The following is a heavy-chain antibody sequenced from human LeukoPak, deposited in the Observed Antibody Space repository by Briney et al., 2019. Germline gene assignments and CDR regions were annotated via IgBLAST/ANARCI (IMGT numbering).Heavy chain of an antibody. CDR1: GGSTSNSF. V-gene: IGHV4-4*07. J-gene: IGHJ4*02. Sequence: PSETLSLTCTVSGGSTSNSFWSWIRQPAGKGLEWIGRIYTDGSTNSNPSLRSRLTMSLDTSNNQVSLKLTSVTAADTAVYFCARAPGGCSGTCAFDYWGQGILVTVSS. D-gene: IGHD2-15*01. CDR3: ARAPGGCSGTCAFDY. CDR2: IYTDGST.